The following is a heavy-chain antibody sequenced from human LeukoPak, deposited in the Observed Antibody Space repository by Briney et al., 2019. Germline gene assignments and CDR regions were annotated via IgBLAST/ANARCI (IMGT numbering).Heavy chain of an antibody. D-gene: IGHD1-26*01. CDR1: GFTFSSYG. CDR2: IRYGGSNK. V-gene: IGHV3-30*02. Sequence: GGSLRLSCAASGFTFSSYGMHWVRQAPGKGLEWVTFIRYGGSNKYYADSVKGRFIISRDNSKNTLYLQMNSLRAEDTAVYYCARGGSYLSAFDIWGQGTMVTVSS. J-gene: IGHJ3*02. CDR3: ARGGSYLSAFDI.